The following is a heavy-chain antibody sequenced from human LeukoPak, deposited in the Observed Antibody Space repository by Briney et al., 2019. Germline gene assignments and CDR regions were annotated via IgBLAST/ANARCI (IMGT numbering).Heavy chain of an antibody. CDR1: GFTFSNAW. V-gene: IGHV3-15*01. CDR3: VRGLEFRGVNTPCY. D-gene: IGHD3-10*01. CDR2: IKSKTDDGTI. Sequence: PGGSLRLSCATSGFTFSNAWMTWVRQAPGKGLEWVGRIKSKTDDGTIDHAAPVKGRFAISRDDSKNTLYLQMNGLKTEDTGVYYCVRGLEFRGVNTPCYWGQGTLVTVSS. J-gene: IGHJ4*02.